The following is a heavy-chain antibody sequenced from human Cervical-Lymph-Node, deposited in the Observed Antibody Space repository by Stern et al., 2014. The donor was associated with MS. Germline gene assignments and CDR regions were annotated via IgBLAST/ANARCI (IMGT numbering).Heavy chain of an antibody. J-gene: IGHJ4*02. Sequence: VQLVESGAEVKKPGASVKVSCRSSGSTFTGYYMHWVRQAPGQGLEWMGWINPNTWCTNYAQKFQDRVTMTTDTSISTTYMELSRLRSDDTAVYYCAKLSHGSGRDSWGQGTLVTVSS. D-gene: IGHD3-10*01. CDR3: AKLSHGSGRDS. CDR1: GSTFTGYY. V-gene: IGHV1-2*02. CDR2: INPNTWCT.